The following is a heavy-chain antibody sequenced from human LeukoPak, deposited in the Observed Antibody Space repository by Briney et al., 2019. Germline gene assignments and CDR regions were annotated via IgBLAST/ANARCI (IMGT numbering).Heavy chain of an antibody. D-gene: IGHD2-15*01. Sequence: GGSLRLSCAASGFTFSSYWMHWVRQAPGKGLEWVSSISTSSSYIYYADSVKGRFTISRDNARNSLYLQMNTLRAEDTAVYSCARGADGVSSNSRGWFDPWGQGTLVTVSS. CDR2: ISTSSSYI. CDR1: GFTFSSYW. CDR3: ARGADGVSSNSRGWFDP. V-gene: IGHV3-21*01. J-gene: IGHJ5*02.